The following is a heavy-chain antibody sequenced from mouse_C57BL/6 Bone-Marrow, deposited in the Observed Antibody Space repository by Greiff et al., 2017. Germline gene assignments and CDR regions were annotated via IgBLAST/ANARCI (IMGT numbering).Heavy chain of an antibody. J-gene: IGHJ2*01. CDR1: GYTFTSYG. D-gene: IGHD2-4*01. Sequence: VPLQQSGAELVRPGSSVKMSCKTSGYTFTSYGINWVKQRPGQGLEWIGYIYIGNGYTAYNEKLKGKATLTSDTSSSTAYVQLSSLTSEAYAIYFCARGQEDYDDWGQGTTLTVSS. CDR2: IYIGNGYT. V-gene: IGHV1-58*01. CDR3: ARGQEDYDD.